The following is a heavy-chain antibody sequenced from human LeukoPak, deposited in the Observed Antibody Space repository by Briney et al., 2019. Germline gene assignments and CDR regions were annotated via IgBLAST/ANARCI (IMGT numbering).Heavy chain of an antibody. Sequence: SETLSLTCTVSGGSISNDYWSWIRQPPGKGLEWIGYLSYTGSTNYNPSLKSRVTISVDTSKNQFSLRLSSVTAADAAIYYCARNGYSGYDLQFRHYYYYMDVWGKGTTVTVSS. CDR1: GGSISNDY. J-gene: IGHJ6*03. CDR3: ARNGYSGYDLQFRHYYYYMDV. CDR2: LSYTGST. D-gene: IGHD5-12*01. V-gene: IGHV4-59*01.